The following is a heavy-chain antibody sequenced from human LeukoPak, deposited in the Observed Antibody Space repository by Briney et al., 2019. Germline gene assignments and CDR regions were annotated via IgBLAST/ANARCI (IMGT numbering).Heavy chain of an antibody. D-gene: IGHD1-26*01. Sequence: PGGSLRLSCSVSEITFSDFWMNWVRQAPGKGLEWVASIKKDGSEEYYLDSVRGRFTISRDNAQNSLYLQMNSLRDEDTAVYYCARDRGGGTYYITWGQGTLVTVSS. V-gene: IGHV3-7*01. CDR2: IKKDGSEE. CDR3: ARDRGGGTYYIT. CDR1: EITFSDFW. J-gene: IGHJ4*02.